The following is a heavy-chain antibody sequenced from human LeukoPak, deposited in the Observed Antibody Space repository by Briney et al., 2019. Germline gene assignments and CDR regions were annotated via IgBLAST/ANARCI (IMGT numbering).Heavy chain of an antibody. CDR1: GFTFSDYY. CDR3: ARRGGVDYYYYYYMDV. Sequence: GGSLRLSCAASGFTFSDYYMSWVRQAPGKGLEWVSAISGSGGSTYYADSVKGRFTISRDNAKNSLYLQMNSLRAEDTALYYFARRGGVDYYYYYYMDVWGKGTTVTVSS. J-gene: IGHJ6*03. D-gene: IGHD2-15*01. V-gene: IGHV3-11*01. CDR2: ISGSGGST.